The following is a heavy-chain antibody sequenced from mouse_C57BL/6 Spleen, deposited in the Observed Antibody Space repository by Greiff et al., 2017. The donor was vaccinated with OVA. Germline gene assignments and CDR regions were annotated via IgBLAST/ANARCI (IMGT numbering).Heavy chain of an antibody. CDR3: TTRYSLSYWYFDV. Sequence: VQLQQSGAELVRPGASVKLSCTASGFNIKDYYMHWVKQRPEQGLEWIGRIDPEDGDTEYAPKFQGKATMTADTSSNTAYLQLSSLTSEDTAVYYCTTRYSLSYWYFDVWGTGTTLTVSS. D-gene: IGHD6-5*01. CDR1: GFNIKDYY. V-gene: IGHV14-1*01. J-gene: IGHJ1*03. CDR2: IDPEDGDT.